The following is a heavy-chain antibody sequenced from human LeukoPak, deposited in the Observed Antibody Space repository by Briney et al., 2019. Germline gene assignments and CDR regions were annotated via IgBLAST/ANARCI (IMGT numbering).Heavy chain of an antibody. CDR1: GFTFSSYG. D-gene: IGHD3-22*01. Sequence: PGRSLRLSCAASGFTFSSYGMLWVRQAPGKGLEWVAVISYDGSNKYYADSVKGRFTISRDNSKNTLYLQMNSLRAEDTAVYYCAKDQTYYYDSSGYSPSYFDYWGQGTLVTVSS. CDR2: ISYDGSNK. CDR3: AKDQTYYYDSSGYSPSYFDY. J-gene: IGHJ4*02. V-gene: IGHV3-30*18.